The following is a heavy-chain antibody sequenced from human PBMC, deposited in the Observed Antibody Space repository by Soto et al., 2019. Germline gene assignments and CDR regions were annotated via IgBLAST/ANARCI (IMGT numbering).Heavy chain of an antibody. CDR1: GFTFSDYA. J-gene: IGHJ4*02. V-gene: IGHV3-23*01. D-gene: IGHD6-19*01. CDR3: AKGGGLYYSGWYPEY. CDR2: IINSGVAT. Sequence: EVQLLESGGGLVQPGGSLRVSCIASGFTFSDYAMSWVRQAPAKGLEWVSSIINSGVATHYADSVQGRFTISRDNSKNTLYLQMTSLRAADTAVYYCAKGGGLYYSGWYPEYWGQGTLVTVSS.